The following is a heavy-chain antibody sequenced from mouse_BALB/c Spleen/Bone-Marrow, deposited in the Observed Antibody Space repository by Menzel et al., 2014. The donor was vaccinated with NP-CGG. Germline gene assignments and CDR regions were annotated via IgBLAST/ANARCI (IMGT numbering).Heavy chain of an antibody. J-gene: IGHJ3*01. Sequence: VQVVESGAELMKPGAPVKISCKATGYTFSSYWIEWVKQRPGHGLEWIGEILPGSGSTNYNEKFKGKATFTADTSSNTAYMQLSSLTSEDSAVYYCARRGYDGAYWGQGTLVTVSA. V-gene: IGHV1-9*01. D-gene: IGHD2-14*01. CDR1: GYTFSSYW. CDR2: ILPGSGST. CDR3: ARRGYDGAY.